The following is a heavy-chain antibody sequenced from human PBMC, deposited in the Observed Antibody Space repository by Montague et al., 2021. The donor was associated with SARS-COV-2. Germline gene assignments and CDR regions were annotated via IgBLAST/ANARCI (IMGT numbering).Heavy chain of an antibody. D-gene: IGHD3-3*01. V-gene: IGHV2-5*02. J-gene: IGHJ3*01. CDR1: GFSLNTDGAG. Sequence: PALVKPTQTLTLTCVFSGFSLNTDGAGVAWIRRPPGKALEWLALIYWDGDQRYSSSLKTRLTITKDTSKNRVVLTMTNLDPVDTATYYCARRYDFYRAEAFDVWGQGTMLTVSS. CDR2: IYWDGDQ. CDR3: ARRYDFYRAEAFDV.